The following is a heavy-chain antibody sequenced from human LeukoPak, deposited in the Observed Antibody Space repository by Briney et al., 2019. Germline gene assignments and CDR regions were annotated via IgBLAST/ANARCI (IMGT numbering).Heavy chain of an antibody. Sequence: SETLSLTCAVYGGSFSGYYWSWIRQPAGKGLEWIGRIYTSGSTNYNPSLKSRVTMSVDTSKNQFSLKLSSVTAADTAVYYCARYSRWLQFDYYYGMDVWGQGTTVTVSS. J-gene: IGHJ6*02. CDR3: ARYSRWLQFDYYYGMDV. V-gene: IGHV4-59*10. D-gene: IGHD5-24*01. CDR2: IYTSGST. CDR1: GGSFSGYY.